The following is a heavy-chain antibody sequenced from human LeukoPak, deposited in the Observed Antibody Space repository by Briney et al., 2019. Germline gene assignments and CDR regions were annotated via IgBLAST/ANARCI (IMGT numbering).Heavy chain of an antibody. D-gene: IGHD3-10*01. Sequence: GGSLRLSCTASGFTFTNFAMHWVRQAPGKGLEWVAFISFDGNDEEYADPVKGRFTISRDNAKNTLYLQMNSLRAEDTAVYYCTTIDTMIRGVPFDYWGQGTLVTVSS. CDR1: GFTFTNFA. CDR3: TTIDTMIRGVPFDY. J-gene: IGHJ4*02. V-gene: IGHV3-30*04. CDR2: ISFDGNDE.